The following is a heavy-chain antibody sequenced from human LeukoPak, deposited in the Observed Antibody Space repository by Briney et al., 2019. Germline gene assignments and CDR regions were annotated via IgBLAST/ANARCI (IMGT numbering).Heavy chain of an antibody. D-gene: IGHD6-19*01. CDR3: AKGRAVAGKGGY. CDR2: ISGSGGST. J-gene: IGHJ4*02. Sequence: PGGSLRLSCAASGFTFSSYGMHWVRQAPGKGLEWVSAISGSGGSTYYADSVKGRFTISRDNSKNTLYLQMNSLRAEDTAVYYCAKGRAVAGKGGYWGQGTLVTVSS. CDR1: GFTFSSYG. V-gene: IGHV3-23*01.